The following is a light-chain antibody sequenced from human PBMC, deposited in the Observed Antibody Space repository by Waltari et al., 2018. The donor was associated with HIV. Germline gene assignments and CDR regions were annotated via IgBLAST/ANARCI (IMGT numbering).Light chain of an antibody. V-gene: IGLV1-44*01. CDR2: TNN. CDR3: AVWDDSLNGNVI. Sequence: QSVLTQPPSTSGTPGQRVTISCSGSTSNIGSNAVNWYQQLPGTAPKIVIYTNNQRMPGVPDRFTGSKSVTSASLAISGLQSADEAHYYCAVWDDSLNGNVIFGGGTKLTVL. J-gene: IGLJ2*01. CDR1: TSNIGSNA.